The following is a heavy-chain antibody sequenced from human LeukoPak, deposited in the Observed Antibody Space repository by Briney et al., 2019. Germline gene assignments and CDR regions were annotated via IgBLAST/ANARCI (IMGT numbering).Heavy chain of an antibody. CDR1: GGSISSSSYY. CDR3: ARAGYSSSWYGRREYHYMDV. CDR2: IYYSGST. V-gene: IGHV4-39*01. J-gene: IGHJ6*03. D-gene: IGHD6-13*01. Sequence: SETLSLTCTVSGGSISSSSYYWGWIRQPPGKGLEWIGSIYYSGSTYYNPSLKSRVTISVDTSKNQFSLKLSSVTAADTAVYYCARAGYSSSWYGRREYHYMDVWGKGTTVTISS.